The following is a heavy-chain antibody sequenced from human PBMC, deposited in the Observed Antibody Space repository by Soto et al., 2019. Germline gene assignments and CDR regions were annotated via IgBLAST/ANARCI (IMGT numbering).Heavy chain of an antibody. J-gene: IGHJ4*02. CDR1: GFTFSSYA. V-gene: IGHV3-30-3*01. Sequence: QVQLVESGGGVVQPGRSLRLSCAASGFTFSSYAMHWVRQAPGKGLEWGAVISYDGSNKYYADSVKGRFTISRDNSKNTLYLQMNSLRAEDTAVYYCARGGRSLGHNWNRPFDYWGQGTLVTVSS. CDR3: ARGGRSLGHNWNRPFDY. D-gene: IGHD1-1*01. CDR2: ISYDGSNK.